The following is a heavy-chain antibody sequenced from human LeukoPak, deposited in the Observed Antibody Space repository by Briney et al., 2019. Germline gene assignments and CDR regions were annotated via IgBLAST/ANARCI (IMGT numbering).Heavy chain of an antibody. J-gene: IGHJ4*01. D-gene: IGHD3-10*01. Sequence: GGSLRLSCAASGFPFGSPAVTWVRQAPGKGLEWVSFINGRGSDTYYGGSVKGRFTISRDNSKNTVSLQMNSLRAEDTAIYYCAKDFHISYWGQGTLVTVSS. CDR2: INGRGSDT. V-gene: IGHV3-23*01. CDR1: GFPFGSPA. CDR3: AKDFHISY.